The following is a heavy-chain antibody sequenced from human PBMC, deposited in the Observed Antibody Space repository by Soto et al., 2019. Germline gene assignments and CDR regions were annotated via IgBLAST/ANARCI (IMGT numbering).Heavy chain of an antibody. CDR3: ARGEYNTGTWSYLDY. D-gene: IGHD6-13*01. V-gene: IGHV4-30-2*03. CDR2: TSYSGST. J-gene: IGHJ4*01. Sequence: PGKGLEWIGSTSYSGSTYYNPSLKSRVTISVDTSENQFSMKLSSVTAADTAVYYCARGEYNTGTWSYLDYWGQ.